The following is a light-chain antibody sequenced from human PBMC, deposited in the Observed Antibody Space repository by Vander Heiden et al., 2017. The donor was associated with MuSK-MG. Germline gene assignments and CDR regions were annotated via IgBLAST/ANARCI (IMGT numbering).Light chain of an antibody. J-gene: IGLJ2*01. CDR1: TGAVTSGYY. V-gene: IGLV7-43*01. CDR3: LLYYGGAQPVV. Sequence: QTVVTQEPPLTVSPGGTVTLTCASSTGAVTSGYYPNWSQQNPGQAPRVLIYSTSNKHSWTPARFSGSLLGGKAALTLSGVQPEDEAEYYCLLYYGGAQPVVFGGGTKLTVL. CDR2: STS.